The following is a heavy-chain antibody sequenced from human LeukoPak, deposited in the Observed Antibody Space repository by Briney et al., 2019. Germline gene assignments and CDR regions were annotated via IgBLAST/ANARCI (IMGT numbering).Heavy chain of an antibody. CDR1: GYTFTGYY. V-gene: IGHV1-2*02. Sequence: ASVKVSCKASGYTFTGYYMHWVRQAPGQGLEWMGWINPNSGGTNYAQKFQGRVTMTRDTSISIAYMELSRLRSDDTAVYYCATYEGYSSFIDYWGQGTLVTVSS. CDR3: ATYEGYSSFIDY. D-gene: IGHD6-13*01. J-gene: IGHJ4*02. CDR2: INPNSGGT.